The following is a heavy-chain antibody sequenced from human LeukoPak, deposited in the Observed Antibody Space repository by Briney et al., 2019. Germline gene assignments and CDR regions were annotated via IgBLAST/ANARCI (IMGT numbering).Heavy chain of an antibody. V-gene: IGHV3-23*02. Sequence: PGGSLRLSCAASGFTVSSNYMSWVRQAPGKGLEGVASISGSGGDTYYRDSVKGRFTISRDNPKNTVYLQMNSLRAEDTAIYYCAKILGHDSDGYYYYGMDVWGQGTTVTVSS. CDR1: GFTVSSNY. J-gene: IGHJ6*02. CDR2: ISGSGGDT. CDR3: AKILGHDSDGYYYYGMDV. D-gene: IGHD3-22*01.